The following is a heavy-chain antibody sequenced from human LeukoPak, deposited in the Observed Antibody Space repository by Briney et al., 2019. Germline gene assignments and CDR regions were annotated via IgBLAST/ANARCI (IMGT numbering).Heavy chain of an antibody. Sequence: PSETLSLTCAVYGGSFRGYYWSWIRQPPGKGLEWIGEINHSGSTNYNPSLKSRVTISVDTSKNQFSLKLSSVTAADTAVYSCARGRYGDYERYFDYWGQGTLVTASS. CDR3: ARGRYGDYERYFDY. J-gene: IGHJ4*02. D-gene: IGHD4-17*01. V-gene: IGHV4-34*01. CDR1: GGSFRGYY. CDR2: INHSGST.